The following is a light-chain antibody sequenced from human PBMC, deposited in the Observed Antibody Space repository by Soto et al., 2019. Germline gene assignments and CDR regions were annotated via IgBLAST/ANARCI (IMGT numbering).Light chain of an antibody. V-gene: IGLV1-44*01. Sequence: QSVLTQPPSASGTPGQRVTMSCSGSSSNIGSNTVNWYQQLPGTAPKLLIYANNQRPSGVPDRFSGSKSGTSASLAISWLPFEDEADYYCAAWDDSLNGFVFGTGTKLTVL. CDR1: SSNIGSNT. CDR2: ANN. CDR3: AAWDDSLNGFV. J-gene: IGLJ1*01.